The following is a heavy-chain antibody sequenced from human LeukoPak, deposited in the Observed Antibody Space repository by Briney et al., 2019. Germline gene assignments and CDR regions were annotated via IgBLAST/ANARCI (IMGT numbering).Heavy chain of an antibody. J-gene: IGHJ4*02. D-gene: IGHD6-13*01. CDR1: GGSISSSSYY. Sequence: SETLSLTCTVSGGSISSSSYYWGWIRQPPGKGLEWIGSIYYSGSTYYNPSLKSRVTISVDTSKNQFSLKLNSVTAADTAVYYCARLVVSSWYHEVLLGRDYWGQGTLVTVSS. CDR2: IYYSGST. V-gene: IGHV4-39*01. CDR3: ARLVVSSWYHEVLLGRDY.